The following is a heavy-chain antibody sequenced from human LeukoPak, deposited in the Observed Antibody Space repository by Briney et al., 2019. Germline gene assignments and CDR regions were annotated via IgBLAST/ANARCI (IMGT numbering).Heavy chain of an antibody. CDR1: GFTFSRSW. CDR3: AKGAASRGYTYVAN. CDR2: IKQDGNEK. J-gene: IGHJ4*02. V-gene: IGHV3-7*03. D-gene: IGHD5-18*01. Sequence: GGSLRLSCAASGFTFSRSWMSWVRQAPGKGLEWVANIKQDGNEKYYVDSVKGRFTISRDNGKNSLYLQMNSLRAEDTAVYYCAKGAASRGYTYVANWGQGTLVTVSS.